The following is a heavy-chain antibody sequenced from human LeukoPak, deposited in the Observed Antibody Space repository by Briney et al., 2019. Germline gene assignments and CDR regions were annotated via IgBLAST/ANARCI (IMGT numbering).Heavy chain of an antibody. Sequence: ASVKVSCKASGYTFTGYYMHWVRQAPGQGLEWMGWINPNSGGTNYAQKFQGRVTMTRDTSISTAYMELSSLRSEDTAVYYCARGPMVRGVISSYYYYYYYMDVWGKGTTVTVSS. CDR3: ARGPMVRGVISSYYYYYYYMDV. J-gene: IGHJ6*03. CDR2: INPNSGGT. D-gene: IGHD3-10*01. V-gene: IGHV1-2*02. CDR1: GYTFTGYY.